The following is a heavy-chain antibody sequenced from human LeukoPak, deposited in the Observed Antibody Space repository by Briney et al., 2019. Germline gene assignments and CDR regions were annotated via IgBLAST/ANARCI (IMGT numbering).Heavy chain of an antibody. CDR3: ARHRSYYAQYMDV. CDR2: IYHSGST. V-gene: IGHV4-30-2*01. Sequence: SETLSLTCAVSGGSISSGGYSWSWIRQPPGKGLEWIGYIYHSGSTNYNPSLKSRVTISVDTSKNQFSLKLSSVTAADTAVYYCARHRSYYAQYMDVWGKGTTVTVSS. CDR1: GGSISSGGYS. J-gene: IGHJ6*03.